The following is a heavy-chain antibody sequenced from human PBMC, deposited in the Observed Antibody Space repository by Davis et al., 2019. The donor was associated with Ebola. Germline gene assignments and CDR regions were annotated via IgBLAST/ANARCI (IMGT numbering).Heavy chain of an antibody. CDR1: GFTFSSYG. D-gene: IGHD3-3*01. CDR3: AKGSVTIFGVAPDYYGMDV. V-gene: IGHV3-21*01. J-gene: IGHJ6*04. CDR2: ISSSSSYI. Sequence: GESLKISCAASGFTFSSYGMSWVRQAPGKGLEWVSSISSSSSYIYYADSVKGRFTISRDNAKNSLYLQVNSLRAEDTAVYYCAKGSVTIFGVAPDYYGMDVWGKGTTVTVSS.